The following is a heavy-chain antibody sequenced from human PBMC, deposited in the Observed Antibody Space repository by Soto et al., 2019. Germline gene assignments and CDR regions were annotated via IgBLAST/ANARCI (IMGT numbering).Heavy chain of an antibody. D-gene: IGHD3-22*01. V-gene: IGHV3-48*03. CDR3: ARGLRIYYDRSGLHY. Sequence: GSLRLSCAASGFTFSNYEMNWVGQTPGKGLEWVSYISYTGSTIYYADSVRGRFTISRDNSKNSLYLQMNSLRAEDTAVYYCARGLRIYYDRSGLHYWGQGTLVTVSS. CDR2: ISYTGSTI. J-gene: IGHJ4*02. CDR1: GFTFSNYE.